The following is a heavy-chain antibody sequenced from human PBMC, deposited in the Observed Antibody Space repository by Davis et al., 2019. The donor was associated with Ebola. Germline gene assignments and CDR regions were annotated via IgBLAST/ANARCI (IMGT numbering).Heavy chain of an antibody. V-gene: IGHV1-3*01. CDR1: GDTFTTYA. CDR2: INAGHGNT. CDR3: ATLWGWYSSSWMAFDY. J-gene: IGHJ4*02. Sequence: ASVKVSCKASGDTFTTYAVHWVRQAPGQRLEWMGWINAGHGNTKYSEKFLGRVTITRDTSASTAYMELSSLRSDDTAVYYCATLWGWYSSSWMAFDYWGQGTLVTVSS. D-gene: IGHD6-13*01.